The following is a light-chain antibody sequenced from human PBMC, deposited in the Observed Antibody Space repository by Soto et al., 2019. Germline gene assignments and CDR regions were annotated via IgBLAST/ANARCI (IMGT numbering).Light chain of an antibody. CDR3: CSYAGSSTPVV. J-gene: IGLJ2*01. V-gene: IGLV2-23*01. CDR2: EGS. Sequence: QSVLTQPASVSGSPGQSITISCTGTSSDVGSYNLVSWYQQHPGKAPKLMIYEGSKRPSGGSNRFSGYKSGNTASLTISGLQAEDEADYYCCSYAGSSTPVVFGGGTKLTVL. CDR1: SSDVGSYNL.